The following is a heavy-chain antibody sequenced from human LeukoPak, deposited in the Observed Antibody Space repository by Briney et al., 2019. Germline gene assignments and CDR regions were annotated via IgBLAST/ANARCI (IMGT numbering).Heavy chain of an antibody. J-gene: IGHJ3*02. CDR1: GGSFSGYY. V-gene: IGHV4-34*01. Sequence: SETLSLTCAVYGGSFSGYYWSWIRQPPGKGLEWIGEINHSGSTNYNPSLKSRVTISVDTSKNQFSLKLSSVTAADTAVYYCARWYFDWFDAFDIWGQGIMVTVSS. D-gene: IGHD3-9*01. CDR2: INHSGST. CDR3: ARWYFDWFDAFDI.